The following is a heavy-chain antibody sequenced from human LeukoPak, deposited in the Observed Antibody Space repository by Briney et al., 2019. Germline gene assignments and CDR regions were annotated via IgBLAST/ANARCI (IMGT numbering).Heavy chain of an antibody. CDR3: ARDIGYYDSSGYPRDAFDI. D-gene: IGHD3-22*01. V-gene: IGHV4-4*07. CDR2: IYTSGST. J-gene: IGHJ3*02. Sequence: SETLSLTCSFAGGSISSYYWSWIRQPAGKGLELIGRIYTSGSTNYNPSLKSRVTMSVDTSKNQFSLKLSSVTAADTAVYYCARDIGYYDSSGYPRDAFDIWGQGTMVTVSS. CDR1: GGSISSYY.